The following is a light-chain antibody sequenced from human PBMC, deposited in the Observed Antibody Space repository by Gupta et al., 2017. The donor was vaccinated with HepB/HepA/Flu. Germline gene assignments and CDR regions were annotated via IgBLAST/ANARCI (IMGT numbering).Light chain of an antibody. V-gene: IGKV3-20*01. CDR3: QQYGSSPQT. J-gene: IGKJ1*01. CDR2: DAS. CDR1: QSVSSSF. Sequence: EIVLTQSPGTLSLSPGERATLSCSASQSVSSSFLAWHQQKPGQAPRLLIYDASSRATGIPDRFSGSGSGTDFTLTISRLEPEDFAVYFCQQYGSSPQTFGPGTKVEIK.